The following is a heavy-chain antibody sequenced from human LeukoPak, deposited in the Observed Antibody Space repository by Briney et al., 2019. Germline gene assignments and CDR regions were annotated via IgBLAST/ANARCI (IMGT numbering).Heavy chain of an antibody. D-gene: IGHD1-1*01. Sequence: SETLSLTCTVSGGSISSSSYYWGWIRQPPWKGLEWIGSIYYSGSTYYNPSLKSRVTISVDTSKNQFSLKLSSVTAADTAVYYCARRFQTNFDYWGQGTLVTVSS. CDR3: ARRFQTNFDY. V-gene: IGHV4-39*01. J-gene: IGHJ4*02. CDR2: IYYSGST. CDR1: GGSISSSSYY.